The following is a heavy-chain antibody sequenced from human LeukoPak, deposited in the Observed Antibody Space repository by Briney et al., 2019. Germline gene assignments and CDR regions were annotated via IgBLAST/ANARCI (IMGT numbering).Heavy chain of an antibody. J-gene: IGHJ4*02. CDR3: AKDLGYCSGGSCYNFDY. CDR1: GFSFSNYN. D-gene: IGHD2-15*01. V-gene: IGHV3-48*02. CDR2: VTTSSSAI. Sequence: GGSLRLSCAASGFSFSNYNMNWVRQGPGKGLEWISYVTTSSSAIYYADSVKGRFTISRDNAKSSLYLQMDSLRDEDTAVYYCAKDLGYCSGGSCYNFDYWGQGTLVTVSS.